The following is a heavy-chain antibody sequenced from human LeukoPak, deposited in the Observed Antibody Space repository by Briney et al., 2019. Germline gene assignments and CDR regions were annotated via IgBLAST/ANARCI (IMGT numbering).Heavy chain of an antibody. J-gene: IGHJ4*02. V-gene: IGHV4-39*01. D-gene: IGHD7-27*01. CDR2: IYYSGST. CDR1: GGSISSSSYY. CDR3: VRLRTLGYFDY. Sequence: SETLSLTCTVSGGSISSSSYYWGWIRQPPGKGLEWIGSIYYSGSTYYNPSLKSRVTISVDTSKNQFSLKLSSVTAADTAVYYCVRLRTLGYFDYWGQGTLVTVSS.